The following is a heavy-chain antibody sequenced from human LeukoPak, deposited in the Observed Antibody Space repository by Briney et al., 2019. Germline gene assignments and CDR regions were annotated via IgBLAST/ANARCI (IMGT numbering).Heavy chain of an antibody. V-gene: IGHV5-51*01. CDR3: ARQSGIAAAGTPFDY. Sequence: GESLKISCKGSGYRFTSYWIGWVRQMPGKGLEWMGIIYPGDSDTRYSPSFQGQVTISADKSIGTAYLQWSSLKASDTAMYYCARQSGIAAAGTPFDYWGQGTLVTVSS. CDR2: IYPGDSDT. D-gene: IGHD6-13*01. J-gene: IGHJ4*02. CDR1: GYRFTSYW.